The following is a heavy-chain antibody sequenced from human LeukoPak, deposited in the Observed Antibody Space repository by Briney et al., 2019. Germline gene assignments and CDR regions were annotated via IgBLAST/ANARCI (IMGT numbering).Heavy chain of an antibody. CDR3: ARDRPFGSLRFGDYFDY. Sequence: GGSLRLSCAASGFTFGSYWMSWVPQAPGKGLEWVANIKQDGSEKYYVDSVKGRFTISRDNAKNSLYLQMNSLRAEDTAVYYCARDRPFGSLRFGDYFDYWGQGTLVTVSS. V-gene: IGHV3-7*01. CDR2: IKQDGSEK. CDR1: GFTFGSYW. D-gene: IGHD5-12*01. J-gene: IGHJ4*02.